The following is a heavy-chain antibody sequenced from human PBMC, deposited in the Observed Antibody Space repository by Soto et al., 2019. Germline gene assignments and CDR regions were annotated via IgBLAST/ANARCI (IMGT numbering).Heavy chain of an antibody. CDR3: AKGSSGYWYPHLDY. CDR2: ISDDGGNE. V-gene: IGHV3-30*18. CDR1: GFTFSSYG. D-gene: IGHD3-22*01. J-gene: IGHJ4*02. Sequence: QVQLVESGGGVVQPGRSLRLSCAVSGFTFSSYGMHWVRQAPGKGLEWVAIISDDGGNEYYADSVKGRFTISRDNSKNTLYLQMNSLRAEDTAVFYCAKGSSGYWYPHLDYWGQGAPVTVSS.